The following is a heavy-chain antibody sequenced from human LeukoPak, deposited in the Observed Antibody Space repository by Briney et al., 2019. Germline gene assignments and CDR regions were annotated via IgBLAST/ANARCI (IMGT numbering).Heavy chain of an antibody. CDR2: IHYSGST. CDR3: ARGVSSIFYYYYYMDV. CDR1: RGSISSYY. Sequence: SETLSLTCTVSRGSISSYYWSWIRQPPGKGLEWIGYIHYSGSTNYNPSLKSRVTISVDTSKNQFSLKLSSVTAADTAVYYCARGVSSIFYYYYYMDVWGKGTTVTVSS. V-gene: IGHV4-59*01. J-gene: IGHJ6*03. D-gene: IGHD6-6*01.